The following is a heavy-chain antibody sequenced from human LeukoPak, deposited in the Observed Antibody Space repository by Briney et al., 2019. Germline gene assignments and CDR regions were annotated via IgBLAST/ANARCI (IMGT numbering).Heavy chain of an antibody. CDR2: ISYDGSNK. CDR3: ARDSPVAGTHY. Sequence: PGRSLRLSCAASGFTFSNYAMHWVRQAPGKGLEWVAVISYDGSNKYYTDSVKGRFTISGDSSKNTLYLQMNSLRPEDTAVYYCARDSPVAGTHYWGQGTLVTVSS. J-gene: IGHJ4*02. V-gene: IGHV3-30*04. CDR1: GFTFSNYA. D-gene: IGHD6-19*01.